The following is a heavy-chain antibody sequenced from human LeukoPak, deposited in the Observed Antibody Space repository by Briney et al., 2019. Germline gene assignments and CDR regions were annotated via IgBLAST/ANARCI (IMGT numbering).Heavy chain of an antibody. J-gene: IGHJ5*02. Sequence: SETLSLTCTVSGGSISSYYWSWIRQPPGKRLEWIGYIYYSGSANYNPSLKSRVTISVDTSKNQFSLKLSSVTAADTAVYYCARRGSGSYGWFDPWGQGTLVTVSS. CDR1: GGSISSYY. CDR2: IYYSGSA. V-gene: IGHV4-59*01. D-gene: IGHD3-10*01. CDR3: ARRGSGSYGWFDP.